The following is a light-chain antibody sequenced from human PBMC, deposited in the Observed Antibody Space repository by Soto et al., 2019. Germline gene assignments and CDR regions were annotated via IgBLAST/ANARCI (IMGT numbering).Light chain of an antibody. CDR2: GAS. Sequence: EIVLTQSPGTLSLSPGERATLSCRASQSVSSSYLAWYQQKPGQAPRLLIYGASSRATGIPARFSGSGSGTDFTITISRLEPEDFAVYYCQQYGSSRGFTFGPGTKVDIK. J-gene: IGKJ3*01. CDR1: QSVSSSY. V-gene: IGKV3-20*01. CDR3: QQYGSSRGFT.